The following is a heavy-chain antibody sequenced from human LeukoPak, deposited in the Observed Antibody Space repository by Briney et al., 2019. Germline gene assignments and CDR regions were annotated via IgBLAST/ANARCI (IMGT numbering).Heavy chain of an antibody. CDR2: INQGGSDK. D-gene: IGHD1-14*01. V-gene: IGHV3-7*01. Sequence: PGGSLRLSCAASGFTFTRYTMHWVRQAPGKGLEWVANINQGGSDKYYVDSVKGRFTISRDNANNLLYLQMNSLRGEDTAVYYCARDRSRAEDDWGQGTLVTVSS. CDR1: GFTFTRYT. J-gene: IGHJ4*02. CDR3: ARDRSRAEDD.